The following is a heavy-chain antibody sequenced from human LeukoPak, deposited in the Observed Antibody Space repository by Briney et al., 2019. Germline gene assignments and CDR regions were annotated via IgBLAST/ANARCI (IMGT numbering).Heavy chain of an antibody. CDR3: ARGSIVGWFDP. Sequence: SETLSLTCAVDGASLSGFFWNWIRQSPGKGLEWIGEMNQGGGANFNPSLESRVIIAVDTSKNQFTLKVSSVTEADTAVYYCARGSIVGWFDPWGQGTLVTVSS. J-gene: IGHJ5*02. CDR2: MNQGGGA. CDR1: GASLSGFF. D-gene: IGHD1-26*01. V-gene: IGHV4-34*01.